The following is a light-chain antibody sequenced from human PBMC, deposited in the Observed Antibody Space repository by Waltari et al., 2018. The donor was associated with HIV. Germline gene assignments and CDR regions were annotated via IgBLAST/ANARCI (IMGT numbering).Light chain of an antibody. CDR3: AAWDDSLSGLHWV. CDR2: RNN. J-gene: IGLJ3*02. V-gene: IGLV1-47*01. CDR1: SSNIGSNY. Sequence: QSVLTQPPSASGTPGQRVTISCSGSSSNIGSNYVYWYQQLPGTAPKLLISRNNQRPSGVSDRFSGSKSGTSASLAISGLRSEDEADYYCAAWDDSLSGLHWVFGGGTKLTVL.